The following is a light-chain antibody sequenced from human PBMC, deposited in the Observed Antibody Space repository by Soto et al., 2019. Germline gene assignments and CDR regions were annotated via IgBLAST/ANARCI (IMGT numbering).Light chain of an antibody. J-gene: IGKJ4*01. V-gene: IGKV1-5*01. CDR2: AAS. CDR1: QSVSIS. Sequence: IQMTQSPSTLSASVGDRVTITCRASQSVSISLAWYQQKPGKAPKVLIYAASSLESGVPSRFSGNGSETEFTLTINSPQPDDFATYYCQQYSSNSFFGGGTKVDIK. CDR3: QQYSSNSF.